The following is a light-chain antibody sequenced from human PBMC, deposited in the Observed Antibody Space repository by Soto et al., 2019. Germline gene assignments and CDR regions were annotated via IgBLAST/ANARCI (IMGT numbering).Light chain of an antibody. V-gene: IGKV3-20*01. Sequence: ENVLTQSPGTLSVSPGERGILSCRASQSVGRNYLAWYQQKPGQAPRLLIYGASSRATSIPDRFSGSGSGTDFTLTISRLEPEDFAVYYCQHYASSPLTFGGGTKVETK. CDR2: GAS. J-gene: IGKJ4*01. CDR1: QSVGRNY. CDR3: QHYASSPLT.